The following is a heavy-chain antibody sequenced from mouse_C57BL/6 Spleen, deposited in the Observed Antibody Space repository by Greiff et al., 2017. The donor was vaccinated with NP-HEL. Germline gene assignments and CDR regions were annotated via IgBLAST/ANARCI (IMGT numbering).Heavy chain of an antibody. CDR1: GYTFTDYY. J-gene: IGHJ2*01. CDR3: ARLGETDDYDGGY. CDR2: INPYNGGT. Sequence: EVQLQESGPVLVKPGASVKMSCKASGYTFTDYYMNWVKQSHGKSLEWIGVINPYNGGTSYNQKFKGKATLTVDKSSSTAYMELNSLTSEDSAVYYCARLGETDDYDGGYWGQGTTLTVSS. V-gene: IGHV1-19*01. D-gene: IGHD2-4*01.